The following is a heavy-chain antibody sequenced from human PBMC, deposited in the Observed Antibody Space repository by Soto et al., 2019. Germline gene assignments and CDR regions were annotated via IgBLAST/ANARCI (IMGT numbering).Heavy chain of an antibody. J-gene: IGHJ4*02. CDR3: AREREGNAARYFDY. D-gene: IGHD6-6*01. CDR1: GYTFTGYY. Sequence: QVQLVQSGAEVKKPGASVKVSCKASGYTFTGYYMHWVRQAPGQGLEWMGWINPNSGGTNYAQKFQGRVTITADKSTSTAYMELSSLRSEDTAVYYCAREREGNAARYFDYWGQGTLVTVSS. CDR2: INPNSGGT. V-gene: IGHV1-2*02.